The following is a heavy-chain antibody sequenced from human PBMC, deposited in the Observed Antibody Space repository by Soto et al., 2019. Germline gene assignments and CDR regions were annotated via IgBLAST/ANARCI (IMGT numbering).Heavy chain of an antibody. CDR1: GFTFSTHA. CDR2: FSGSGGNI. V-gene: IGHV3-23*01. J-gene: IGHJ6*02. Sequence: EVQLLESGGGLVQPGGSLRLSCVACGFTFSTHAMSWVRQAPGKGLEWVSTFSGSGGNIYYAESVKGRLTISRDDSKNTLYLQMNSLRVEDTAVYYCAKDPPWTVGPLAMDVWGQGTTVTVSS. CDR3: AKDPPWTVGPLAMDV. D-gene: IGHD2-2*01.